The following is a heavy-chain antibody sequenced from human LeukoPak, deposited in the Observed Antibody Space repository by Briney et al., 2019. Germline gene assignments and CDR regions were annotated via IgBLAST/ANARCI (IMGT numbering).Heavy chain of an antibody. CDR2: IYPGDSDT. D-gene: IGHD4-23*01. J-gene: IGHJ3*02. Sequence: GESLKISCKGSGYSFTSYWIGWVRQMPGKGLEWMGIIYPGDSDTRYSPSFQGQVTISADKSISTAYLQWSSLNASDTAMYYCASSLVVTLRSDAFDIWGQGTMVTVSS. V-gene: IGHV5-51*01. CDR1: GYSFTSYW. CDR3: ASSLVVTLRSDAFDI.